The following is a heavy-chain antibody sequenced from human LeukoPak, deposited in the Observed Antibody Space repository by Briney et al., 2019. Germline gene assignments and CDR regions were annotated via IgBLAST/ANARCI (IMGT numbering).Heavy chain of an antibody. J-gene: IGHJ3*02. V-gene: IGHV3-7*05. Sequence: GGSLRLSCAASGFTFSDSWMSWVRQAPGKGLEWVANIKQDGSEKYYVDSVKGRCTISRDNAKNSLHLQMNSLRAEDTAVYYCARDPSAFDIWGQGTMVTVSS. CDR1: GFTFSDSW. CDR3: ARDPSAFDI. CDR2: IKQDGSEK.